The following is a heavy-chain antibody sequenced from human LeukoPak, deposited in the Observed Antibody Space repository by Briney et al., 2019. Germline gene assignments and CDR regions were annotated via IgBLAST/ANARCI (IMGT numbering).Heavy chain of an antibody. CDR1: GFTVSSSY. CDR3: AGSDSWYTLDY. D-gene: IGHD6-13*01. J-gene: IGHJ4*02. V-gene: IGHV3-53*01. CDR2: IYSGGST. Sequence: GGSLRLSCAASGFTVSSSYMTWVRQAPGKGLEWVSVIYSGGSTFYADSVKGRFTISRDSSKNTVYLQMNSLRAEDTAVYYCAGSDSWYTLDYWGQGTLVTVSS.